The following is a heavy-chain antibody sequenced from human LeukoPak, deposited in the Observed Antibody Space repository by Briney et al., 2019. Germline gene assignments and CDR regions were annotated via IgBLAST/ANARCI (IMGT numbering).Heavy chain of an antibody. D-gene: IGHD3-3*01. CDR1: GYTFTGYY. V-gene: IGHV1-2*06. Sequence: GASVKASCKASGYTFTGYYMHWVRQAPGQGLEWMGRINPNSGGTNYAQKFQGRVTMTRDTSISTAYMELSRLRSDDTAVSYCARPFDWSGFLPFDQRGQGNLVTVSS. CDR3: ARPFDWSGFLPFDQ. J-gene: IGHJ4*02. CDR2: INPNSGGT.